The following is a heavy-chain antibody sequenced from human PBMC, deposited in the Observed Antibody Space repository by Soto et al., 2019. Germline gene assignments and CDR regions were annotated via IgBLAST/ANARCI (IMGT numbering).Heavy chain of an antibody. CDR2: ISGSGDST. J-gene: IGHJ4*02. Sequence: EVQLLESGGGLVQPGGSLRLSCAASGFTFSSYAMRWVRQAPVKGLEWVSAISGSGDSTYYADSVKGRFTISRDNSRHTLYLQMNSLRSGDTAVYYCASRGSGSYYDYWGQGTLVTVSS. V-gene: IGHV3-23*01. CDR3: ASRGSGSYYDY. D-gene: IGHD1-26*01. CDR1: GFTFSSYA.